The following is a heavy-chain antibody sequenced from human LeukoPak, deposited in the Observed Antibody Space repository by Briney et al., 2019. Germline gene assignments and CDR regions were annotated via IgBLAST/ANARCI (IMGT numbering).Heavy chain of an antibody. CDR3: ARENIVVVPAKDAFDI. V-gene: IGHV3-7*01. J-gene: IGHJ3*02. CDR2: IKQDGSEK. CDR1: GFTFSSYW. Sequence: GGSLRLSCAASGFTFSSYWMSWVRQAPGKGLEWVANIKQDGSEKYYVDSVKGRFTISRDNAKNSLYLQMSSLRAEDTAVYYCARENIVVVPAKDAFDIWGQGTMVTVSS. D-gene: IGHD2-2*01.